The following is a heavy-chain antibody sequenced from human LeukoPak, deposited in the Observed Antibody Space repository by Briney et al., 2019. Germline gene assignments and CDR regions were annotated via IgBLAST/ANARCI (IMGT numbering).Heavy chain of an antibody. CDR3: AGGHRHFYSYYFMDV. Sequence: SETLSLTCAVSGVSISSLNWWSWVRQPPGKGLEWIGEIYHSGNINSNPSLTSRVTISLDESKNQFSLKVTSVTAADTAVYYCAGGHRHFYSYYFMDVWGKGTTVTVSS. CDR1: GVSISSLNW. D-gene: IGHD3-16*01. J-gene: IGHJ6*03. CDR2: IYHSGNI. V-gene: IGHV4-4*02.